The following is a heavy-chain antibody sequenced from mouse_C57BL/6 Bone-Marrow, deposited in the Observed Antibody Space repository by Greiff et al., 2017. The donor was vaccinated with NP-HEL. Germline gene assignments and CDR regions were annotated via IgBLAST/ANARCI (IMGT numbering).Heavy chain of an antibody. CDR1: GYTFTDYE. CDR2: IDPETGGP. V-gene: IGHV1-15*01. J-gene: IGHJ4*01. Sequence: QVKLQQSGAELVRPGASVTLSCKASGYTFTDYEMHWVKQTPVHGLEWIGAIDPETGGPAYNQKFKGKAILTADKSSSTAYMELRSLTSDDSAVYYCTRPLYAMDYWGQGTSVTVSS. CDR3: TRPLYAMDY.